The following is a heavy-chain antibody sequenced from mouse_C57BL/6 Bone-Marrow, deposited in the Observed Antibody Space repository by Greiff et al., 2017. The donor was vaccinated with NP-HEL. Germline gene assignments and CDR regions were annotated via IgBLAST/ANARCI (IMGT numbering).Heavy chain of an antibody. CDR1: GYTFTDCY. CDR2: IYPGSGNT. Sequence: QVQLQQSGAELVRPGASVKLSCKASGYTFTDCYINWVKQRPGQGLEWIARIYPGSGNTYYNEKFKGKATLTAEKSSSTAYMQLSSLTSEDSAVYFCARGGYYGSSSWYFDVWGTGTTVTVSS. J-gene: IGHJ1*03. V-gene: IGHV1-76*01. D-gene: IGHD1-1*01. CDR3: ARGGYYGSSSWYFDV.